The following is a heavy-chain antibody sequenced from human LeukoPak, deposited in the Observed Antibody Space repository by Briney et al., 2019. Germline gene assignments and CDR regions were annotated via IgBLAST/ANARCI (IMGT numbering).Heavy chain of an antibody. D-gene: IGHD4-17*01. J-gene: IGHJ4*02. V-gene: IGHV3-74*01. Sequence: PGGSLRLSCAAPGFTLNGYWMHWVRQAPGKGLVWVSRINSDGSTTSYADSVKGRFTISRDNSKNTLYLQMNSLRAEDTAVYYCARGDPGDYPAWGQGTLVTVSS. CDR3: ARGDPGDYPA. CDR2: INSDGSTT. CDR1: GFTLNGYW.